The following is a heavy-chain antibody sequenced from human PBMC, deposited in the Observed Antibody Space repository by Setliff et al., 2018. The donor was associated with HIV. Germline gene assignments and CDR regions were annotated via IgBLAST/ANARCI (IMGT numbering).Heavy chain of an antibody. CDR3: TTDPMVRGVITPHWFDP. J-gene: IGHJ5*02. Sequence: PGGSLRLSCAASGFIVNNFEMNWVRQAPGKGLEWVGRIKSKTDGGTTDYAAPVKGRFTISRDDSKNTLYLQMNSLKTEDTAVYYCTTDPMVRGVITPHWFDPWGQGTLVTVSS. D-gene: IGHD3-10*01. CDR2: IKSKTDGGTT. CDR1: GFIVNNFE. V-gene: IGHV3-15*01.